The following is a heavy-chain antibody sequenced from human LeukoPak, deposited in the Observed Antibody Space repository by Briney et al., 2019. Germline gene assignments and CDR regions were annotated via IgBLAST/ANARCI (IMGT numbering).Heavy chain of an antibody. CDR1: GGSISSGSYY. Sequence: SQTLSLTCTVSGGSISSGSYYWSWIRQPAGKGLEWIGRIYTSGSTNYNPSLKSRVSISVDTSKNQFSLKLSSVTAADTAVYYCARAKWELLKYYFDYWGQGTLVTVSS. CDR3: ARAKWELLKYYFDY. J-gene: IGHJ4*02. CDR2: IYTSGST. V-gene: IGHV4-61*02. D-gene: IGHD1-26*01.